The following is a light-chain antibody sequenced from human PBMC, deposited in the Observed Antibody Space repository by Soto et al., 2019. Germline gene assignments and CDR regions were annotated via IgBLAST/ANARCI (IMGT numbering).Light chain of an antibody. CDR3: QTWGAGIRV. V-gene: IGLV4-69*01. CDR1: SGHSSYA. Sequence: QSVLTQSPSASASLGPSVKLTCTLSSGHSSYAIAWHQQQPEKGPRYLMKVNSDGSHSKGDGIPDRFSGSSSGAERYLTISSLQSEDEADYYCQTWGAGIRVFGGGTKVTVL. CDR2: VNSDGSH. J-gene: IGLJ3*02.